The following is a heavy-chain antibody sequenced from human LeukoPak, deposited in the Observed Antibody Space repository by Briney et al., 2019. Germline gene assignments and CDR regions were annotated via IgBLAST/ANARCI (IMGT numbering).Heavy chain of an antibody. Sequence: SETLSLTCAVYGGSFSGYYWSWIRQPPGKGLEWIGEINHSGSTNYNPSLKSRVTISVDTSKNQFSLKLSSVTAADTAVYYCARGLSMIPLSYWGQETLVTVSS. CDR2: INHSGST. CDR3: ARGLSMIPLSY. J-gene: IGHJ4*02. D-gene: IGHD2/OR15-2a*01. CDR1: GGSFSGYY. V-gene: IGHV4-34*01.